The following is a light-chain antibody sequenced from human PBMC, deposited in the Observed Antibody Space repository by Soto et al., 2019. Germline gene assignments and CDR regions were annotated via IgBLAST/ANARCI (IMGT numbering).Light chain of an antibody. V-gene: IGKV3-20*01. CDR3: QQFHSSPLT. CDR1: QSVSSSY. Sequence: EIVLTQSPGTLSLSPGERATLSCRASQSVSSSYLAWYQQKLGQAPRLLFYGASSRATGVPYRFSGSGSGTDFTLIISRLEPEYFAVYYCQQFHSSPLTFGGGTKVEIK. CDR2: GAS. J-gene: IGKJ4*01.